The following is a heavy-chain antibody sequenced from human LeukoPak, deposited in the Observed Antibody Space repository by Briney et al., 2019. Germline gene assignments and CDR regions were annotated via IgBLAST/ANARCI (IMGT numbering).Heavy chain of an antibody. J-gene: IGHJ5*02. D-gene: IGHD2-2*01. Sequence: ASVKVSCKASGYTFIVYYMHWVRQAPGQGRELIGSINPNSGGTNYAQKFQGRVTMTRDTSISTAYMDLSRLRSDDTAVYYCARGMGVLVPAATWFDPWGQGTLVTVSS. CDR2: INPNSGGT. V-gene: IGHV1-2*02. CDR1: GYTFIVYY. CDR3: ARGMGVLVPAATWFDP.